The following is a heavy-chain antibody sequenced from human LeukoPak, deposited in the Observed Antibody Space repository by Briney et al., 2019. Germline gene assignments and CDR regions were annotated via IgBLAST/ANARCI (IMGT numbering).Heavy chain of an antibody. J-gene: IGHJ4*02. CDR3: ARDNWNYGVLGY. D-gene: IGHD1-7*01. CDR2: INHSGST. V-gene: IGHV4-34*01. Sequence: PSETLSLTCAVYGGSFSGYYWSWIRQPPGKGLEWIGEINHSGSTNYNPSLKSRVTISVDTSKNQFSLKLSSVTAADTAVYYCARDNWNYGVLGYWGQGTLVTVSS. CDR1: GGSFSGYY.